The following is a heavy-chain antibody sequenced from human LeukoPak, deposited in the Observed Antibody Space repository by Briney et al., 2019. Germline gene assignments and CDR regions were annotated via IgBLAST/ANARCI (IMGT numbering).Heavy chain of an antibody. Sequence: GGSLRLSCAASGFTFTNYWMSWVRQAPGKGLELVANIKQDRSEKYYVDSVKGRFTISRDNAKNSLYLRMNSLRAEDTAVYYCARLREIPVFGVVTKSTSYFDYWGQGTLVTVSS. CDR2: IKQDRSEK. J-gene: IGHJ4*02. CDR1: GFTFTNYW. D-gene: IGHD3-3*01. CDR3: ARLREIPVFGVVTKSTSYFDY. V-gene: IGHV3-7*01.